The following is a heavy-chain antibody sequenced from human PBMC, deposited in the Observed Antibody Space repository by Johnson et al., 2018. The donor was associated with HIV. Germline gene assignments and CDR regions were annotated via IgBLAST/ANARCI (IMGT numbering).Heavy chain of an antibody. V-gene: IGHV3-30*04. CDR1: GFTFSNYA. CDR2: ISYDGRNK. Sequence: QVHLVESGGDVVQPGRSLRLSCAASGFTFSNYAIHWVRQAPGKGLEWVAVISYDGRNKYYADSVKGRFTISRDNSKNTLYLQMNSLRAEDTAVYHCARVRPPGLLDAIDIWGQGTMVTVSS. CDR3: ARVRPPGLLDAIDI. J-gene: IGHJ3*02.